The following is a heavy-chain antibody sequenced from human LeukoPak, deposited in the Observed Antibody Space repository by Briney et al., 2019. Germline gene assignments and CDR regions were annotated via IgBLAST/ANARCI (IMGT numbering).Heavy chain of an antibody. CDR3: ARRPRYCSGGSCYTIFDY. CDR1: GYTFTSYG. Sequence: ASVKVSCKASGYTFTSYGISRVRQAPGQGLEWMGWISAYNGNTNYAQKLQGRVTMTTDTSTSTAYMELRSLRSDDTAVYYCARRPRYCSGGSCYTIFDYWGQGTLVTVSS. V-gene: IGHV1-18*01. D-gene: IGHD2-15*01. J-gene: IGHJ4*02. CDR2: ISAYNGNT.